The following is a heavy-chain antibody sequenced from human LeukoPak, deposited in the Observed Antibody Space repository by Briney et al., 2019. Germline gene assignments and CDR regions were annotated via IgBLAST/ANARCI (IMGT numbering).Heavy chain of an antibody. D-gene: IGHD4-23*01. Sequence: SVKVSCKASGGTLSSYAISWVRQAPGQGLEWMGRIIPILGIANYAQKFQGRVTITADKSTSTAYMELSSLRPEDTAVYYCARVPNYGGKSYYYYGMDVWGQGTTVTVSS. V-gene: IGHV1-69*04. J-gene: IGHJ6*02. CDR3: ARVPNYGGKSYYYYGMDV. CDR1: GGTLSSYA. CDR2: IIPILGIA.